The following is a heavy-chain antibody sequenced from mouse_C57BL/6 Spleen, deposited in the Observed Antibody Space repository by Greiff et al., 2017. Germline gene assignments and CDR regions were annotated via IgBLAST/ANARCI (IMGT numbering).Heavy chain of an antibody. CDR2: ISSGSSTI. CDR3: ARTQAELYYGGAMDC. J-gene: IGHJ4*01. CDR1: GFTFSDYG. Sequence: EVQVVESGGGLVKPGGSLKLSCAASGFTFSDYGMHWVRQAPEKGLEWVAYISSGSSTIYYADTVKGRFTISRDNAKNTLFLQMTSLRSEDTAMYYCARTQAELYYGGAMDCWGQGTSVTVAS. V-gene: IGHV5-17*01. D-gene: IGHD1-1*01.